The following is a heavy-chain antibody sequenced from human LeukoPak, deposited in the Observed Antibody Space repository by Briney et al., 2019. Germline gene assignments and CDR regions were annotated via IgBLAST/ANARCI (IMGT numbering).Heavy chain of an antibody. CDR1: GGSFSGYY. D-gene: IGHD6-19*01. Sequence: SETLSLTCAVYGGSFSGYYWSRIRQPPGKGLEWIGEINHSGSTNYNPSLKSRVTISVDTSKNQFSLKLSSVTAADTAVYYCARLSGWYNRVVGRTGSFDYWGQGTLVTVSS. V-gene: IGHV4-34*01. J-gene: IGHJ4*02. CDR2: INHSGST. CDR3: ARLSGWYNRVVGRTGSFDY.